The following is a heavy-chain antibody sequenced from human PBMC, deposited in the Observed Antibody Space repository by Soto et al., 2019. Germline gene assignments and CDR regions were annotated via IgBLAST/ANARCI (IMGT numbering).Heavy chain of an antibody. J-gene: IGHJ6*02. CDR1: GFTFSSYA. CDR2: ISGSGGRT. CDR3: AKDPRYSSGWYVRYYGMDV. V-gene: IGHV3-23*01. Sequence: GGSLRLSCAASGFTFSSYAMSWVRQAPGKGLEWVSAISGSGGRTYYADSVKGRFTISRDNSKNTLYLQMNSLRAEDTAVYYCAKDPRYSSGWYVRYYGMDVWGQGTTVTVSS. D-gene: IGHD6-19*01.